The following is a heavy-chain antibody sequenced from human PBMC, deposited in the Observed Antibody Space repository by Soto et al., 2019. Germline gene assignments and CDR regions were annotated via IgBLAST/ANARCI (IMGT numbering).Heavy chain of an antibody. J-gene: IGHJ4*02. CDR2: IIPIFGTA. CDR3: ARLVDTAMVYFDY. Sequence: QVQLVQSGAEVQKPGSSVKVSCKASGGTFSSYAISWVRPAPGQGLEWMGGIIPIFGTANYAQQFQGRVTITAYESTSTAYMELSSVRSEDTAVYYCARLVDTAMVYFDYWGQGTLVTVFS. CDR1: GGTFSSYA. V-gene: IGHV1-69*01. D-gene: IGHD5-18*01.